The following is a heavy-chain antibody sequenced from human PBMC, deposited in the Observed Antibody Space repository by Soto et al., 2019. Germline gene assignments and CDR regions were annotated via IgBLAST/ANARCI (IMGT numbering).Heavy chain of an antibody. CDR1: GYTFTGYG. Sequence: ASVKVSCKAFGYTFTGYGISWVRQAPGQGLEWMGWISAYNGNTNYAQKLQGRVTMTTDTSTSTAYMELRSLRSDDTAVYYCARGQPGPYYGGNEDYWGQGTLVTVSS. J-gene: IGHJ4*02. CDR3: ARGQPGPYYGGNEDY. V-gene: IGHV1-18*01. CDR2: ISAYNGNT. D-gene: IGHD4-17*01.